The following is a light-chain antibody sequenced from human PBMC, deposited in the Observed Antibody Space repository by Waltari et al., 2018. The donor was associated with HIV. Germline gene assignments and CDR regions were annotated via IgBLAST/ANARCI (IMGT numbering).Light chain of an antibody. Sequence: QSALTPPASVSGSPGQSIPISCAGTGAEIGAYNYVAWYQKLPDSVPKLIIYDVTSRPSGISDRFSASKSGNAASLTISGLQAEDEGDYYCSSYTTFNTVIFGGGTKLTVL. V-gene: IGLV2-14*03. CDR1: GAEIGAYNY. CDR3: SSYTTFNTVI. J-gene: IGLJ2*01. CDR2: DVT.